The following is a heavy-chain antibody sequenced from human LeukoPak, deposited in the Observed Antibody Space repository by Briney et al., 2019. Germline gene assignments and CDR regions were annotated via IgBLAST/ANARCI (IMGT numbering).Heavy chain of an antibody. CDR3: ATSRTFDY. V-gene: IGHV3-7*01. D-gene: IGHD6-13*01. CDR1: GFTFSSYA. Sequence: GGSLRLSCAASGFTFSSYAMSWVRQAPGKGLEWVANIKQDGSEKYYVDSVKGRFTISRDNAKNSLYLQMNSLRAEDTAVYYCATSRTFDYWGQGTLVTVSS. CDR2: IKQDGSEK. J-gene: IGHJ4*02.